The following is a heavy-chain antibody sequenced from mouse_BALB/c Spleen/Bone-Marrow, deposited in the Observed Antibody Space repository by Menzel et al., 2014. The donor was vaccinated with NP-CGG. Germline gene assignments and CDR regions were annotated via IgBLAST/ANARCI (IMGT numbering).Heavy chain of an antibody. V-gene: IGHV14-3*02. CDR1: GFNIKDTY. Sequence: EVQRVESGAELVKPGASVKLSCTASGFNIKDTYMHWVKQRPEQGLEWIGRIDPANGNTKYDPKFQGKATITADTSSNTAYLQLSSLTSEDTAVYYCARRGDGYYACFAYWGQGTLVTVSA. J-gene: IGHJ3*01. CDR3: ARRGDGYYACFAY. D-gene: IGHD2-3*01. CDR2: IDPANGNT.